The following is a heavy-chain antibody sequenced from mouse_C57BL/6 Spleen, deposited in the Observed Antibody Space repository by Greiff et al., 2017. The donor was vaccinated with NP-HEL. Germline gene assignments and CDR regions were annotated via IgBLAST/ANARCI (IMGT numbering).Heavy chain of an antibody. CDR1: GYAFSSYW. Sequence: QVQLVESGAELVKPGASVKISCKASGYAFSSYWMNWVKQRPGKGLEWIGQIYPGDGDTNYNGKFKGKATLTADKSSSTAYMQLSSLTSEDSAVYFCARNYGSSYGYFDVWGTGTTVTVSS. D-gene: IGHD1-1*01. V-gene: IGHV1-80*01. CDR3: ARNYGSSYGYFDV. CDR2: IYPGDGDT. J-gene: IGHJ1*03.